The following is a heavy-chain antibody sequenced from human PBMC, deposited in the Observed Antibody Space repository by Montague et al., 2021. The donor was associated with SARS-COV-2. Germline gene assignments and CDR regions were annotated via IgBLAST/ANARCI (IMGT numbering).Heavy chain of an antibody. CDR2: IKQDGSEK. D-gene: IGHD3-22*01. CDR1: GFTFSSYW. J-gene: IGHJ6*02. CDR3: ARDSFFVGDSSADYYYGMDV. V-gene: IGHV3-7*01. Sequence: SLRLSCAASGFTFSSYWMSWVRQAPGKGLEWVANIKQDGSEKYYVDSAKGRFTISRDNAKNSLYLQMNSLRAEDTAVYYCARDSFFVGDSSADYYYGMDVWGQGTTVTVSS.